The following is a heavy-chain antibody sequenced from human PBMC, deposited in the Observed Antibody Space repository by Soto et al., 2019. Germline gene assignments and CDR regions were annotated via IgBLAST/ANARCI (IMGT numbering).Heavy chain of an antibody. V-gene: IGHV1-69*01. J-gene: IGHJ6*02. Sequence: QVQLVQSGAEVKKPGSSVKVSCKASGGTFSSYAISWVRQAPGQGLEWMGGIIPIFGTANYAQKFQGRVTITADESTSTAYMELSSLRSEDTAVYYCASRLRFLERLSDDYYYGMDVWGQGTTVTVSS. CDR1: GGTFSSYA. CDR3: ASRLRFLERLSDDYYYGMDV. CDR2: IIPIFGTA. D-gene: IGHD3-3*01.